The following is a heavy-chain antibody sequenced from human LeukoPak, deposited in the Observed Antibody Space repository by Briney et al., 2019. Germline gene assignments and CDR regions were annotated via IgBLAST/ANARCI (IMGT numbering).Heavy chain of an antibody. J-gene: IGHJ5*02. V-gene: IGHV3-7*01. Sequence: GGSLRLSCAASGFTFSSYWMSWVRQVPGKGLEWVANIKQDGSEKYYVDSVKGRFTISRDNAKNSLYLQMNSLRAEDTAVYYCARVGTKSSSWRFDPWGQGTLVTVSS. CDR1: GFTFSSYW. D-gene: IGHD6-13*01. CDR3: ARVGTKSSSWRFDP. CDR2: IKQDGSEK.